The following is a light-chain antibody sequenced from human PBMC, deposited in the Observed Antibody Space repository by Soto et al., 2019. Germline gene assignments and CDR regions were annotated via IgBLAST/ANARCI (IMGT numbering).Light chain of an antibody. CDR1: SSDVGGYNY. CDR2: DVS. Sequence: QPVLTQPASVSGSPGQSITISCTGTSSDVGGYNYVSWYQQRPGKAPKLIISDVSNRPSGVSDRFSASKSGNTASLTIPGLQTEDEADYYCISYTSSITYVFGTGTKLTVL. V-gene: IGLV2-14*03. CDR3: ISYTSSITYV. J-gene: IGLJ1*01.